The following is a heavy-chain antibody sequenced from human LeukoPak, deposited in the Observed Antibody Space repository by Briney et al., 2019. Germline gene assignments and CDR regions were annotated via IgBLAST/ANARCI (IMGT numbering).Heavy chain of an antibody. V-gene: IGHV3-7*03. Sequence: GGSLRLSCAASGFTFSSYWMSWVRQAPGKGLEWVANIKQDGSEKYYVDSVKGRFTISRDNAKNSLYLQMNSLRAEDTAVYYCARHPSGRGYCSSTSCYGGRLGVRYFQHWGQGTLVTVSS. CDR3: ARHPSGRGYCSSTSCYGGRLGVRYFQH. D-gene: IGHD2-2*01. CDR2: IKQDGSEK. J-gene: IGHJ1*01. CDR1: GFTFSSYW.